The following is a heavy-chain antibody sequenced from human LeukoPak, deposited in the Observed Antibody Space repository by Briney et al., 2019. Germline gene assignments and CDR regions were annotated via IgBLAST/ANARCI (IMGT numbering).Heavy chain of an antibody. D-gene: IGHD1-26*01. CDR1: GGSISSSSYY. CDR2: IYYSGST. CDR3: ATGGSWFDP. Sequence: SETLSLTCTVSGGSISSSSYYWGWIRQPRGKGLEWIGSIYYSGSTYYNPSLKSRVTISVDTSKNQFSLNLNSVTAADTAVYYCATGGSWFDPWGQGTLVTVSS. V-gene: IGHV4-39*07. J-gene: IGHJ5*02.